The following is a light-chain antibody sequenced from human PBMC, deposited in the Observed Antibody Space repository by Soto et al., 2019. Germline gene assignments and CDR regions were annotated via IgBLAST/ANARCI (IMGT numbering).Light chain of an antibody. J-gene: IGLJ3*02. CDR1: SSNLGAGYD. CDR3: QSYDSSLSGRGV. CDR2: GNS. Sequence: QSVLTQPPSVSGAPGQTVTISCTGSSSNLGAGYDVHWYQQLPGTAPKLLIYGNSNRPSGVPDRFSGSKSGTTASLSITGLRAEDEADYYCQSYDSSLSGRGVFGGGTKLTVL. V-gene: IGLV1-40*01.